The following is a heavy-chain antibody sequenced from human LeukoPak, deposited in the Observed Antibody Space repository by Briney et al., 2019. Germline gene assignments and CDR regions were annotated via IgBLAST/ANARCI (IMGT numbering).Heavy chain of an antibody. D-gene: IGHD6-13*01. V-gene: IGHV4-59*08. J-gene: IGHJ4*02. CDR3: ARHSRTWYDFDY. CDR1: GGSISSQY. CDR2: IYYSYSGST. Sequence: SETLSLTCTVSGGSISSQYWSWIRQPPGKGLEWIGYIYYSYSGSTNYNPSLKSRVTISVDTSKNQFSLKLSSVTAADTAVYYCARHSRTWYDFDYWGQGTLVTVSS.